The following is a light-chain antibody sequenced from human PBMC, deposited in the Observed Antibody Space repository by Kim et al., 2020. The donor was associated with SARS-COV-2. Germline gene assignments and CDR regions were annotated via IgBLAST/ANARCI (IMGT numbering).Light chain of an antibody. CDR3: QTWDTSTTYV. CDR2: QDN. CDR1: ILGDKH. J-gene: IGLJ1*01. V-gene: IGLV3-1*01. Sequence: VSPGQIACITSSGDILGDKHACWFQQKPGQSPVLIIYQDNKRPSGIPERFSGSNSENTATLTISGTQAMDEADYYGQTWDTSTTYVFGTGTKVTVL.